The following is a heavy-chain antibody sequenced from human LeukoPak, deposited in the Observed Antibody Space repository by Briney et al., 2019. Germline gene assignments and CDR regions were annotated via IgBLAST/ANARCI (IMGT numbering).Heavy chain of an antibody. CDR1: GGTFSSYT. J-gene: IGHJ4*02. CDR2: IIPILGIA. Sequence: SVKVSCKASGGTFSSYTISWVRQAPGQGLEWMGRIIPILGIANYAQKFQGRVTIAADKSTSTAYMELSSLRSEDTAVYYCARTSGSYSSDYWGQGTLVTVSS. D-gene: IGHD1-26*01. CDR3: ARTSGSYSSDY. V-gene: IGHV1-69*02.